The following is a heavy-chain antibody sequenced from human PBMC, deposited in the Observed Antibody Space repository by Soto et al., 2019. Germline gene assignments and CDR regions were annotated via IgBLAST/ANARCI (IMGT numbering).Heavy chain of an antibody. CDR3: ARYDFWIGYGMDV. CDR1: GGTFSTSA. D-gene: IGHD3-3*01. J-gene: IGHJ6*02. V-gene: IGHV1-18*01. Sequence: ASVKVSCKASGGTFSTSAISWVRQAPGQGLEWMGWISAYNGNTNYAQKLQGRVTMTTDTSTSTAYMELRSLRSDDTAVYYCARYDFWIGYGMDVWGQGTTVTVSS. CDR2: ISAYNGNT.